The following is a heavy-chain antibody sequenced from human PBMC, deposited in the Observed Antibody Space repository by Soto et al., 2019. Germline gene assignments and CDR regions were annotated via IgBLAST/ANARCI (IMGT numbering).Heavy chain of an antibody. Sequence: ASVKVSCKASGYTFTNYGISWVRQAPGQGLEWMGWISAYNGNINYAQKFQGRVTITADESTSTAYMELSSLRSEDTAVYYCARAITYSGSYQPFDYWGQGTLVTVSS. J-gene: IGHJ4*02. CDR3: ARAITYSGSYQPFDY. V-gene: IGHV1-18*01. CDR1: GYTFTNYG. CDR2: ISAYNGNI. D-gene: IGHD1-26*01.